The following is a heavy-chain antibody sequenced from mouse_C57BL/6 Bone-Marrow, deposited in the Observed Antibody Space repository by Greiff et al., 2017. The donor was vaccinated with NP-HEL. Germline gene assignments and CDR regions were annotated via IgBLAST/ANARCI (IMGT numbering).Heavy chain of an antibody. V-gene: IGHV10-3*01. CDR3: VRGSITTVVGGNAMDY. J-gene: IGHJ4*01. D-gene: IGHD1-1*01. Sequence: EADGGLVQPKGSLKLSCAASGFTFNTYAMHWVRQAPGKGLEWVARIRSKSSNYATYYADSVKDRFTISRDDSQSMLYLQMNNLKTEDTAMYYCVRGSITTVVGGNAMDYWGQGTSVTVSS. CDR1: GFTFNTYA. CDR2: IRSKSSNYAT.